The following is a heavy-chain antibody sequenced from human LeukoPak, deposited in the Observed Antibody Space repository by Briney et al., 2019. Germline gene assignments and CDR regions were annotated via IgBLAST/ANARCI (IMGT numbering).Heavy chain of an antibody. CDR2: ISSSGSTI. CDR1: GFTFSSYE. V-gene: IGHV3-48*03. Sequence: GGSLRLSCAASGFTFSSYEMNWVRQAPGKGLEWVSYISSSGSTIYYADSVKGRFTISRGNANNSLYLQMSSLRAEDTAVYYCARDPLGSSSWSDAIDIWGQGTMVTVSS. CDR3: ARDPLGSSSWSDAIDI. J-gene: IGHJ3*02. D-gene: IGHD6-13*01.